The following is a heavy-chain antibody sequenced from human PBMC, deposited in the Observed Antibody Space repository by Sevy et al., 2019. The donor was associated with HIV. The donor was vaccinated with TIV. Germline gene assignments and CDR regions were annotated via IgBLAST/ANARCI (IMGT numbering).Heavy chain of an antibody. Sequence: GGSLRLSCAASGFTFSSYWMSWVRQAPGKGLEWVANIKQDGSEKYYVDSVKGRFTISRENAKNSLYLQMNSLRAEDTAVYYCARAGYDILTGYYRLGAFDIWGQGTMVTVSS. CDR1: GFTFSSYW. CDR3: ARAGYDILTGYYRLGAFDI. V-gene: IGHV3-7*01. CDR2: IKQDGSEK. D-gene: IGHD3-9*01. J-gene: IGHJ3*02.